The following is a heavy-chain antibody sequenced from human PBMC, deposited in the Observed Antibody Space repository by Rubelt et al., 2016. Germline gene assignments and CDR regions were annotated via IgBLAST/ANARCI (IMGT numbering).Heavy chain of an antibody. CDR2: INNSGST. Sequence: QVQLQQWGAGLLKPSETLSLTCAVYGGSFSGYYWSWIRQPPGQGLEWIGDINNSGSTNYNPSLKSRVTISVDTSKNQFSLKLSSVTAADTAVYYCARHSHNCSSTSCGLNWFDPWGQGTLVTVSS. D-gene: IGHD2-2*01. CDR1: GGSFSGYY. J-gene: IGHJ5*02. CDR3: ARHSHNCSSTSCGLNWFDP. V-gene: IGHV4-34*01.